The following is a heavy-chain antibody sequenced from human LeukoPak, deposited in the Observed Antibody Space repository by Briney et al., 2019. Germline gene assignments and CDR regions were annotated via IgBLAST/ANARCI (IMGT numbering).Heavy chain of an antibody. CDR1: GFTFSTNP. D-gene: IGHD3-10*01. Sequence: GGSLRLSCAASGFTFSTNPMSWVRQAPGKGLEWVSTISPDNTYYADSVKGRLTISRDDSKNTVYLQMNSPRAEDTARYYCVKEHVDRALTRSFEIWGQGTVVTVSS. CDR2: ISPDNT. V-gene: IGHV3-23*01. CDR3: VKEHVDRALTRSFEI. J-gene: IGHJ3*02.